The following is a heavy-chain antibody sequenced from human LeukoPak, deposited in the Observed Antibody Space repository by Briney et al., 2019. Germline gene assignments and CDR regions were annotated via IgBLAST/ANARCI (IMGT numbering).Heavy chain of an antibody. V-gene: IGHV3-48*01. CDR3: ARPSRPYRSTEYLQH. Sequence: GGSLRLSCAASGFTFSTYSMNWVRLAPGKGLEWVSYISSSSSTIYYADSVKGRFTVSRDNGKNSLYLQMNSLRAEDTAVYYCARPSRPYRSTEYLQHWGQGTLVIVSS. J-gene: IGHJ1*01. CDR1: GFTFSTYS. CDR2: ISSSSSTI. D-gene: IGHD6-13*01.